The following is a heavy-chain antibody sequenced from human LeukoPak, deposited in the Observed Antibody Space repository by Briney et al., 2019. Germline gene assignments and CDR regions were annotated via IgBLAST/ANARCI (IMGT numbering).Heavy chain of an antibody. D-gene: IGHD2-2*01. CDR2: IHPSSGST. CDR3: ARDSSTSSLADP. Sequence: GASVKVSCKASGYTSTRYYMHWVRQAPGQGLEWMGIIHPSSGSTSYAQKFEGRVTLTRDTSTSTVYMELISLRSEDTAVYYCARDSSTSSLADPWGQGTLVTVSS. CDR1: GYTSTRYY. J-gene: IGHJ5*02. V-gene: IGHV1-46*01.